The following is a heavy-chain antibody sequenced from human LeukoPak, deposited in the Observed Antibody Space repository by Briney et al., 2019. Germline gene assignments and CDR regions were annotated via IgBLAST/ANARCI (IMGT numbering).Heavy chain of an antibody. D-gene: IGHD4-23*01. CDR3: ARGPGGNHYYYYGMDV. CDR1: GFTVSSNY. J-gene: IGHJ6*02. V-gene: IGHV3-53*01. CDR2: IYSGGST. Sequence: GGSLRLSCAASGFTVSSNYMSWVRQAPGKGLEWVSVIYSGGSTYYADSVKGRFTISRVNSKNTLYLQMNSLRAEDTAVYYCARGPGGNHYYYYGMDVWGQGTTVTVSS.